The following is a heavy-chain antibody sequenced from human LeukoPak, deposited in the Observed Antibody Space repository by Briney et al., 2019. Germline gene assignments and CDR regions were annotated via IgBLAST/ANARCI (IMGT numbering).Heavy chain of an antibody. Sequence: GESLKISCKGSGYSFTSYWIGWVRQMPGKGLEWMGIIYPGDSDTRYSPSFQGQVTISADKSISTAYLQLISLKASDTAMEYCGRRSYSSSSASRNYYYYYYMDVWGKGTTVTVSS. CDR3: GRRSYSSSSASRNYYYYYYMDV. V-gene: IGHV5-51*01. CDR2: IYPGDSDT. J-gene: IGHJ6*03. D-gene: IGHD6-6*01. CDR1: GYSFTSYW.